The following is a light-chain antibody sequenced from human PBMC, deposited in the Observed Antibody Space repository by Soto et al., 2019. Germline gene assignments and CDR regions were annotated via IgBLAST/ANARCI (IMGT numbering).Light chain of an antibody. Sequence: QTASVSGSPGQSITISCTGTSSDVGGYNYVSWYQQHPGKAPKLMIYDVSNRPSGVSNRFSGSKSGNTASLTISGLQAEDEADYYCSPYTSTSHYVFGTGTKVTVL. CDR1: SSDVGGYNY. V-gene: IGLV2-14*01. J-gene: IGLJ1*01. CDR3: SPYTSTSHYV. CDR2: DVS.